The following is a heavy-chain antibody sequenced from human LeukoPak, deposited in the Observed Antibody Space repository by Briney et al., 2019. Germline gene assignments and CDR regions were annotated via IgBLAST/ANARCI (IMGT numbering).Heavy chain of an antibody. CDR3: ARQGLYDSSDFGTFQH. J-gene: IGHJ1*01. CDR2: ISSSSGYK. Sequence: PGGSLSLSRAASGFIFSDYYMSWIRQTPEKGLEWLSYISSSSGYKNYADSLKGRFTISRDNAKNSVYLQMNSLSAEDTAVYYCARQGLYDSSDFGTFQHWGQGTLVTVSS. CDR1: GFIFSDYY. D-gene: IGHD3-22*01. V-gene: IGHV3-11*06.